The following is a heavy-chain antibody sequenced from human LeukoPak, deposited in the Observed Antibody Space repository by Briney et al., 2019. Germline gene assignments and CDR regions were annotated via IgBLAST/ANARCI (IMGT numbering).Heavy chain of an antibody. Sequence: GSLRLSCAASGFTVSSNYMTWVRQTPGKGLEWIGEIYHTGSTNYNPSLKSRVTISIDKSRNQFSLKLTSVTAADTAVYYCGYSFGRRFDFWGQGTLVTVSS. CDR1: GFTVSSNY. V-gene: IGHV4-4*02. J-gene: IGHJ4*02. D-gene: IGHD5-18*01. CDR3: GYSFGRRFDF. CDR2: IYHTGST.